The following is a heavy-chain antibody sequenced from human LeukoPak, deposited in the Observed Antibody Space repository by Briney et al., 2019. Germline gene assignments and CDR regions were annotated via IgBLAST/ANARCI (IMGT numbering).Heavy chain of an antibody. Sequence: SETLSLTCAVYGGSFSGYYWRWIRQPPGKGLEWIGEINHSGSTNYNPSLKSRVTISVDTSKNQFSLKLSSVTAADTAVYYCARNYLAYYYYMDVWGKRTTVTVSS. V-gene: IGHV4-34*01. J-gene: IGHJ6*03. D-gene: IGHD3-10*01. CDR3: ARNYLAYYYYMDV. CDR2: INHSGST. CDR1: GGSFSGYY.